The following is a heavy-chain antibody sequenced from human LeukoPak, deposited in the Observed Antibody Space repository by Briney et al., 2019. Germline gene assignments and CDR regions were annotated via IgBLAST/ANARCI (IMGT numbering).Heavy chain of an antibody. J-gene: IGHJ3*02. D-gene: IGHD1-26*01. CDR1: GFTFSSYA. V-gene: IGHV3-23*01. CDR2: ISGSGGST. CDR3: ANSRPVVGAFDI. Sequence: PGGSLRLSCAASGFTFSSYAMSWVRQAPGKGLEWVSAISGSGGSTYYADFVKGRFTISRDNSKNTLYLQMNSLRAEDTAVYYCANSRPVVGAFDIWGQGTMVTVSS.